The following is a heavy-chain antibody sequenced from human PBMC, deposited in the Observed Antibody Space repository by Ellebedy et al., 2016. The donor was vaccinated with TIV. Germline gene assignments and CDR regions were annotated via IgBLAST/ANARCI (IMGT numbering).Heavy chain of an antibody. CDR1: GYTFSNYW. CDR2: IGPSDSST. CDR3: ARPQPKSNDLDY. Sequence: GESLKISXTGSGYTFSNYWITWVRQLRGKGLEWMGRIGPSDSSTSYSPSFQGHVTISGDKSINTAYLQWSSLKASDTAMYYCARPQPKSNDLDYWGQGTLVTVSS. J-gene: IGHJ4*02. V-gene: IGHV5-10-1*01.